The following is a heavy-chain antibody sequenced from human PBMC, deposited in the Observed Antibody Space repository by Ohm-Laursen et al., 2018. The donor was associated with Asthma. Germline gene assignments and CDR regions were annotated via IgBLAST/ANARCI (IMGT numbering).Heavy chain of an antibody. Sequence: SLRLSCAASGFTFSSYDMHWVRQATGKGLEWVSAIGTAGDTYYPGSVKGRFTISRENAKNSLYLQMNSLRAGDTAVYYCARVPCSGGSCYGWYFDLWGRGTLVTVSS. J-gene: IGHJ2*01. D-gene: IGHD2-15*01. CDR2: IGTAGDT. CDR3: ARVPCSGGSCYGWYFDL. CDR1: GFTFSSYD. V-gene: IGHV3-13*01.